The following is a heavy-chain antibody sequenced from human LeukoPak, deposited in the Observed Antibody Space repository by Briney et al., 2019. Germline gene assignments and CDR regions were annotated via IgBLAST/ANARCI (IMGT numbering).Heavy chain of an antibody. V-gene: IGHV3-21*01. J-gene: IGHJ4*02. CDR1: ELTSSTSW. Sequence: GGSLRLSCAASELTSSTSWMSWVRQAPGKGLEWVSSITGDDYMYYADSVKGRFTISRDNAKNSLCLQMDSLRAEDTAVYYCARELSTGIVLDYWGQGILVTVSS. CDR2: ITGDDYM. CDR3: ARELSTGIVLDY. D-gene: IGHD6-6*01.